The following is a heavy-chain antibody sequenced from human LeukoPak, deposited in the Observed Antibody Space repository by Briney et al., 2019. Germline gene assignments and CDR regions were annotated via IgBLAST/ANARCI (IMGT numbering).Heavy chain of an antibody. V-gene: IGHV1-2*02. CDR3: ARENDDYGEHNYFDY. CDR2: INPNSGGT. D-gene: IGHD4-17*01. CDR1: GYTFTGYY. J-gene: IGHJ4*02. Sequence: ASVKVSCKASGYTFTGYYMHWVRQAPGQGLEWMGWINPNSGGTNYAQKFQGRVTMTRDTSISTAYMELSRLRSDDTAVYYCARENDDYGEHNYFDYWGQGTLVTVSS.